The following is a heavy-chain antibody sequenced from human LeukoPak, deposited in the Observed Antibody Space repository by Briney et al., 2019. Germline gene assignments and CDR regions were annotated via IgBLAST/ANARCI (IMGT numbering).Heavy chain of an antibody. CDR2: INPSDGST. D-gene: IGHD4-17*01. CDR1: RFAFTNFY. V-gene: IGHV1-46*01. J-gene: IGHJ3*02. CDR3: ARGGYGDFDDGLDI. Sequence: SVTVSCMASRFAFTNFYMLCVRPAPGQGLQWVGLINPSDGSTSYPQTLEGSLTMTRDTSTSTVYMELSSLKSEDTAVYYCARGGYGDFDDGLDIWG.